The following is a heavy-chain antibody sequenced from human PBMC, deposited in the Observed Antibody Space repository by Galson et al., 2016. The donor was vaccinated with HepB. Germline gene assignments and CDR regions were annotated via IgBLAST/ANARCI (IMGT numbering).Heavy chain of an antibody. CDR2: ISYDGSNK. CDR3: AKGYYECWSGYYTYFDY. D-gene: IGHD3-3*01. CDR1: GFTFSSYG. J-gene: IGHJ4*02. Sequence: SLRLSCAASGFTFSSYGMHWVRKAPGKGLEWVAVISYDGSNKYYADSVKGRFTISRANSKNTLYLQMNSLSAADTAVYYCAKGYYECWSGYYTYFDYWGQGTLVTVSS. V-gene: IGHV3-30*18.